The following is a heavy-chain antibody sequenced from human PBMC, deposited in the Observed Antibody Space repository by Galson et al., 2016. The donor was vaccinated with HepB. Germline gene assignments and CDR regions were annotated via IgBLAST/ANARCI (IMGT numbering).Heavy chain of an antibody. Sequence: QSGAEVKKPGESLRISCKASGYSFSSFWIGWVRQMPGKGLEWMGIIYPGDSDTRDSPSFQGQVTISADRSINTAYLQWSSLKASDTAMYYCARLGGRDGYKGILGALDSWGRGTMVSVSS. D-gene: IGHD5-24*01. J-gene: IGHJ3*02. V-gene: IGHV5-51*01. CDR1: GYSFSSFW. CDR2: IYPGDSDT. CDR3: ARLGGRDGYKGILGALDS.